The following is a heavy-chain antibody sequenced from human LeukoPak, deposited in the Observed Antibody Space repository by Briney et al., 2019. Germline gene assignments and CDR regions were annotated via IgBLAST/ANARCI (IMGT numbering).Heavy chain of an antibody. J-gene: IGHJ3*01. D-gene: IGHD4-23*01. Sequence: SETLSLTCTVSGGSISSYYWSWIRQPPGKGLEWIGYIYYSGSTNYNPSLKSRVTISVDTSKNQFSLKLSSVTAADTAVYYCARHHQGAVAAFEVWGQGTMVTVPS. CDR3: ARHHQGAVAAFEV. CDR2: IYYSGST. V-gene: IGHV4-59*08. CDR1: GGSISSYY.